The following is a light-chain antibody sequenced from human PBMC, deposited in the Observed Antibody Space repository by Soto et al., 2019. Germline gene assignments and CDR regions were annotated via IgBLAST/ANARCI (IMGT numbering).Light chain of an antibody. V-gene: IGKV1-8*01. Sequence: AIRMTQSPSSFSASTGDRVPITFRPSQGISSYLAWYQQKPGRAPKLLIYAASTLQSGVPSRFSGSGSGTDFTLTISCLQSEDFATYYCQQYYSYPYTFGQGTRLEIK. J-gene: IGKJ5*01. CDR1: QGISSY. CDR2: AAS. CDR3: QQYYSYPYT.